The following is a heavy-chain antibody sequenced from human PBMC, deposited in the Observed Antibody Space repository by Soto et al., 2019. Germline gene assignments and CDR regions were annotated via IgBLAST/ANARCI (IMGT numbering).Heavy chain of an antibody. V-gene: IGHV1-8*01. J-gene: IGHJ4*02. CDR3: ASFREATIDY. CDR2: KNPNSGNT. Sequence: QVQLVQSGAEVKKPGASVKVSCKASGYTFTSYEINWVRQDTGQGLEWMGWKNPNSGNTCYSQKFQGGVTMSMNTPDSKAYMQLSSLRSEETAVDFCASFREATIDYWVQGTLVTVS. CDR1: GYTFTSYE.